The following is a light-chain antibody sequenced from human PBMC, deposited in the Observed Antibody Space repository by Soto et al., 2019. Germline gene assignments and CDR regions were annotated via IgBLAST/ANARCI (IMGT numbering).Light chain of an antibody. J-gene: IGKJ4*01. Sequence: DIQMTQPPSSLSASVGDRVTITCQASQDIANYLNWYQQKAGRAPKFLIYDASNLETGVPSRFSGSGSGTDFTLTISSLQPEDIATYYCQQYDNLPLTFGGGTKVDIK. V-gene: IGKV1-33*01. CDR2: DAS. CDR1: QDIANY. CDR3: QQYDNLPLT.